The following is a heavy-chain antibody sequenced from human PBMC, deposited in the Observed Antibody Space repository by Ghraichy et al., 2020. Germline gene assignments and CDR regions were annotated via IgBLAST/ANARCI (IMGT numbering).Heavy chain of an antibody. D-gene: IGHD1-26*01. Sequence: GGSLKLSCVASGFTFSGSAIHWVRQASGKGLEWVGRIRSKPHKYATAYTASVEGRFTISRDDSANTTYLEMNALKAGDSAIYYCIKMGGDYWGQGTLVTVSS. CDR1: GFTFSGSA. CDR2: IRSKPHKYAT. V-gene: IGHV3-73*01. CDR3: IKMGGDY. J-gene: IGHJ4*02.